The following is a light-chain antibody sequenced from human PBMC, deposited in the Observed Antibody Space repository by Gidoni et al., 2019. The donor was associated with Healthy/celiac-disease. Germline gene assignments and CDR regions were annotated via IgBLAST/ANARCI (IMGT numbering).Light chain of an antibody. CDR3: MQALQTPWT. CDR2: LGS. V-gene: IGKV2-28*01. J-gene: IGKJ1*01. CDR1: QSLLHSNGYKY. Sequence: EIVMTQSPLSLPVTPGEPASISCRSSQSLLHSNGYKYLDWYLQKPGQSPQLLIYLGSNRASGVPDRFSGSGSGTDSTPKISRVEAEDVGVYYCMQALQTPWTFGQGTKVEIK.